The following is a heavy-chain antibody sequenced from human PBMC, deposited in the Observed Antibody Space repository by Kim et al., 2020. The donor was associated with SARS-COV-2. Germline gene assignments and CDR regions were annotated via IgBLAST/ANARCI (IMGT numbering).Heavy chain of an antibody. CDR1: GFRFDDYG. CDR3: VKDMGIWLEYLDF. J-gene: IGHJ4*02. V-gene: IGHV3-9*01. D-gene: IGHD6-19*01. Sequence: GGSLRLSCAASGFRFDDYGMHWVRQGPGKGLEWVAGITWNSGSTGYADSVWGRFTISRDNARNSLYLQLPTVRVEDTALYYCVKDMGIWLEYLDFWGEGSLVTVSS. CDR2: ITWNSGST.